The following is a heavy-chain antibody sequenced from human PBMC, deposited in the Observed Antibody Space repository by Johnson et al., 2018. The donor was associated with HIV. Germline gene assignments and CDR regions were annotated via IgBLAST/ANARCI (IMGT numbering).Heavy chain of an antibody. V-gene: IGHV3-7*01. CDR1: GFSFSNYW. D-gene: IGHD6-19*01. J-gene: IGHJ3*02. CDR2: INQDGSEK. Sequence: VQLVESGGGLVQPGGSLTFSCEASGFSFSNYWMNWVRQAPGKGLEWVANINQDGSEKYYADSVKGRFTISRDNSKNTLYLQMNSLRAEDTAVYYCAKGSGWYSAFDIWGQGTMVTVSS. CDR3: AKGSGWYSAFDI.